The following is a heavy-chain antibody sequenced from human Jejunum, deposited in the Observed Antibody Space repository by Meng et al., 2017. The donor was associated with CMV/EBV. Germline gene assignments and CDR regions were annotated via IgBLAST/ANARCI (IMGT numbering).Heavy chain of an antibody. CDR2: ISGNTKVT. J-gene: IGHJ5*02. V-gene: IGHV3-11*03. Sequence: QVQLWESGGGLVKPGGSLTPSCAASEFSFSDYYMSWIRQAPGKGLEWISYISGNTKVTNYADSVKGRFTISRDNAKNSLYLQMSSLRGEDTAVYYCARAGLGHNSFDPWGQGTLVTVSS. CDR1: EFSFSDYY. D-gene: IGHD2-15*01. CDR3: ARAGLGHNSFDP.